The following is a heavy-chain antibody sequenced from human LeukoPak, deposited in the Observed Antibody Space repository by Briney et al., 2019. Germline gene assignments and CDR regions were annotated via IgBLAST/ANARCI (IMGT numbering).Heavy chain of an antibody. D-gene: IGHD3-16*01. CDR2: IYSGGST. CDR1: GFTVSSNY. V-gene: IGHV3-66*02. CDR3: AKDSKNYAIDY. J-gene: IGHJ4*02. Sequence: PGGSLRLSCAASGFTVSSNYMSWVRQAPGKGLEWVSVIYSGGSTYYADSVKGRFTISRDNSKNTLYLQMNSLRAEDTAVYYCAKDSKNYAIDYWGQGTLVTVSS.